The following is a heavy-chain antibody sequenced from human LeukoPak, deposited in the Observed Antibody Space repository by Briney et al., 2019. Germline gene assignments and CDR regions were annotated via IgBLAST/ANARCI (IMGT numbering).Heavy chain of an antibody. D-gene: IGHD4-11*01. J-gene: IGHJ6*03. V-gene: IGHV4-59*01. CDR3: ARGRVSSSTWYSTYYYFFYMDF. CDR2: VDHTGST. Sequence: SETLSFTCTVSDDSITMYYWTWIRQPPGKGLEWIGYVDHTGSTKFNPSLNGRVSISRDTSNNFFSLRLRSVTAADTAVYFCARGRVSSSTWYSTYYYFFYMDFWGKGTTVTVSS. CDR1: DDSITMYY.